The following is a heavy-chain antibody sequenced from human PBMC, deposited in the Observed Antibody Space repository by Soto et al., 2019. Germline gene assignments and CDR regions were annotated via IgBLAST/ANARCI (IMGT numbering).Heavy chain of an antibody. D-gene: IGHD1-7*01. CDR1: GGIFHGYG. CDR2: IRFDGSNE. Sequence: GSLRLSCAVPGGIFHGYGLHWVRQAPGKGLEWVAIIRFDGSNEEYADSVKGRFTISRDNSKNTLYLQMNTLGAEDTAVYYWARDGIGGTVFRGYLDYWGRGTVVTVSS. J-gene: IGHJ4*02. V-gene: IGHV3-33*01. CDR3: ARDGIGGTVFRGYLDY.